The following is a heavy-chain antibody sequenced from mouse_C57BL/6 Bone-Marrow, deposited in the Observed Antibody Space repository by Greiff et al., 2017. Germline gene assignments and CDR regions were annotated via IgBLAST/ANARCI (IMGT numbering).Heavy chain of an antibody. CDR3: AREDDGYYYFDY. V-gene: IGHV3-6*01. D-gene: IGHD2-3*01. CDR1: GYSITSGYY. Sequence: DVKLVESGPGLVKPSQSLSLTCSVTGYSITSGYYWNWIRQFPGNKLEWMGYISYDGSNNYNPSLKNRISITRDTSKNQFFLKLNSVTTEDTATYYCAREDDGYYYFDYWGQGTTLTVSS. CDR2: ISYDGSN. J-gene: IGHJ2*01.